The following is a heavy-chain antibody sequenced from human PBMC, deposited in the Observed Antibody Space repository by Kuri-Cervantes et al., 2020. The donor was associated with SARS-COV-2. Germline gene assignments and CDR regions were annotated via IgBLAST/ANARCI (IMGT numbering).Heavy chain of an antibody. CDR3: ASKHLYDIIVESDSYLKVAYYYMDV. Sequence: GESLKISCAASGFTFSSYAMSWVRQAPGKGLEWVSAISGSGGSTYYADSVKGRFTVSRDNSKNTLFLQMDSLRAEDTAVYYCASKHLYDIIVESDSYLKVAYYYMDVWGRGTTVTVSS. J-gene: IGHJ6*03. CDR2: ISGSGGST. V-gene: IGHV3-23*01. CDR1: GFTFSSYA. D-gene: IGHD2-21*01.